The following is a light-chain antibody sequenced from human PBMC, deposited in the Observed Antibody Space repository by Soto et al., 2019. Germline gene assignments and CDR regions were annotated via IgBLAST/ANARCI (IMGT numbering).Light chain of an antibody. V-gene: IGLV2-8*01. CDR3: SSYAGSNNYV. CDR1: SSDVGGYNY. CDR2: EVS. J-gene: IGLJ1*01. Sequence: QSVLTQPPSASGSPGQSVTISCTGTSSDVGGYNYVSWYQQHPGKAPKLMIYEVSKRPSGVPDRFSGSKSGNTASLTVSGLQAEDEADYYCSSYAGSNNYVVGSGTTVTVL.